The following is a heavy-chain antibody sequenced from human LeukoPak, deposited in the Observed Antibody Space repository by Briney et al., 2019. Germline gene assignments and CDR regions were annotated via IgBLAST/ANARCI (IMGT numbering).Heavy chain of an antibody. V-gene: IGHV3-23*01. Sequence: GGSLSLSCAASGFTFSSLAMGGVRQAQGRGRGGVSAISGSGGSTYYADSVKGRFTISRDNSKNTLYLQMNSLRAEDTAVYYCAKGGNTAMVFDYWGQGTLVTVSS. CDR1: GFTFSSLA. CDR2: ISGSGGST. D-gene: IGHD5-18*01. J-gene: IGHJ4*02. CDR3: AKGGNTAMVFDY.